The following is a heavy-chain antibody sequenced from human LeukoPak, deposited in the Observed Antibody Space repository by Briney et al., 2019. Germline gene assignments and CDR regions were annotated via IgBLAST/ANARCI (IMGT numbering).Heavy chain of an antibody. D-gene: IGHD3-3*01. Sequence: ASVKVSCKTSGYTFTAYFMHWMRQAPGQGLEWMGWINPNSGDSGDTNYAQNFQGRVTMTLDTSISTVYLELDRLNSDDTAIYFCARGSGRRIDSWNSPDYWGQGTLVTVSS. V-gene: IGHV1-2*02. CDR3: ARGSGRRIDSWNSPDY. CDR1: GYTFTAYF. J-gene: IGHJ4*02. CDR2: INPNSGDSGDT.